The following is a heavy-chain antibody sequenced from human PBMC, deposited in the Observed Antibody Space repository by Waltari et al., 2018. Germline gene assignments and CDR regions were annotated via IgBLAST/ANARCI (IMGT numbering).Heavy chain of an antibody. V-gene: IGHV3-7*01. CDR2: IKQDGIEK. CDR3: ARGVYSSGWYNYYYYGMDV. D-gene: IGHD6-19*01. CDR1: GFTFSSYW. Sequence: EVQLVESGGGLVQPGGSLRLSCAASGFTFSSYWMSWVRQAPGKGLEWVANIKQDGIEKYYVDSVKGRFTISRDNAKNSLYLQMNNLRAEDTAVYYCARGVYSSGWYNYYYYGMDVWGQGTTVTVSS. J-gene: IGHJ6*02.